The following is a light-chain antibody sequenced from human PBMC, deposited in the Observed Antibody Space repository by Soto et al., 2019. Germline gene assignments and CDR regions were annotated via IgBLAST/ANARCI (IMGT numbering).Light chain of an antibody. CDR3: YSYAGRNIWV. V-gene: IGLV2-8*01. CDR2: GVT. J-gene: IGLJ3*02. CDR1: GSDIGAYNF. Sequence: QSALAQPPSASGSPGQSVTISCTGSGSDIGAYNFVSWYQQHPGKAPKLMIFGVTERPSGVPDRFSGSKSGNTASLTVSGLQADDEAVYYCYSYAGRNIWVFGGGTKLTVL.